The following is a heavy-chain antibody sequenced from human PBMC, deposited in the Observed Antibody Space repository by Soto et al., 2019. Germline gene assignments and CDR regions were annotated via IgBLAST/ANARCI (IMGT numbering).Heavy chain of an antibody. J-gene: IGHJ4*02. V-gene: IGHV3-23*01. CDR1: GFTFSSYA. Sequence: EVQLLESGGGLVQPGGSLRLSCAASGFTFSSYAMSWVRQAPGKGLEWVSAISGSGGSTYYADSVKGRFTISRDNSKNTLYLQKNSVRAEDTAVYYCAKDRGSSSWYADYWGQGTLVTVSS. CDR2: ISGSGGST. D-gene: IGHD6-13*01. CDR3: AKDRGSSSWYADY.